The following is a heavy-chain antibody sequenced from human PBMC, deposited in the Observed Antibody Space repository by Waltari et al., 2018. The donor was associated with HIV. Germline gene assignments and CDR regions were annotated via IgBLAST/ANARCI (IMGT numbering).Heavy chain of an antibody. D-gene: IGHD3-10*01. CDR3: ARETSDPQLNAFDI. V-gene: IGHV3-7*01. J-gene: IGHJ3*02. CDR1: GFTFSSYW. CDR2: IKQDVSGK. Sequence: EVQLVESGGGLVQPGGSLRLSCAASGFTFSSYWMRWVRQAPGKGLEWVANIKQDVSGKYYVDSVNGRFTIYRDNAKNSLYLQMNSLRAEDTAVYYCARETSDPQLNAFDIWGQGTMVTVSS.